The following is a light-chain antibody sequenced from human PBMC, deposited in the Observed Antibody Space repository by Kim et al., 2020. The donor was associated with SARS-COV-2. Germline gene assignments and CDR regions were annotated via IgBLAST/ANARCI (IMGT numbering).Light chain of an antibody. CDR3: QQRSIWPLT. Sequence: PGERATLSCRASQDINRSLGWYQQKPGQAPRLLIYEAANRATGIPGRFSGSGSGTDFTLTISSLEPEDFAVYYCQQRSIWPLTFGGGTKVDIK. V-gene: IGKV3-11*01. CDR2: EAA. J-gene: IGKJ4*01. CDR1: QDINRS.